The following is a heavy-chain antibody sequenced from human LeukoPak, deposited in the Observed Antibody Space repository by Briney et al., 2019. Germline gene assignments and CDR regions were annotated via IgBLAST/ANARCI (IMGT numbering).Heavy chain of an antibody. Sequence: SETLSLTCTVSGYSISSGYYWGWIRQPPGKGLEWIGYIYYSGSTNYNPSLKSRVTISVDTSKNQFSLKLSSVTAADTAVYYCARARNYYDSSGYYYVGAFDIWGQGTMVPVSS. CDR2: IYYSGST. J-gene: IGHJ3*02. D-gene: IGHD3-22*01. V-gene: IGHV4-61*01. CDR3: ARARNYYDSSGYYYVGAFDI. CDR1: GYSISSGYY.